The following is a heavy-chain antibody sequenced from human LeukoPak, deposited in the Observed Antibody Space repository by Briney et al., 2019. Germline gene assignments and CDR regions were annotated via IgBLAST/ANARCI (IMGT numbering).Heavy chain of an antibody. CDR1: GFTFSSYA. D-gene: IGHD3-10*01. V-gene: IGHV3-30*04. CDR3: AKSGYYGSASDAFDI. J-gene: IGHJ3*02. Sequence: GGSLRLSCAASGFTFSSYAMHWVRQAPGKGLEWVAVISYDGSNKYYADSVKGRFTISRDNSKNTLYLQMNSLRAEDTAVYYCAKSGYYGSASDAFDIWGQGTMVTVSS. CDR2: ISYDGSNK.